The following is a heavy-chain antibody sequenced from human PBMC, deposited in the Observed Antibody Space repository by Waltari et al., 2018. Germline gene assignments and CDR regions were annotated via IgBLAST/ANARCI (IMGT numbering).Heavy chain of an antibody. CDR3: ARWGRGGGGFDY. V-gene: IGHV4-4*07. J-gene: IGHJ4*02. CDR2: IYPRGST. CDR1: GGYISSYY. D-gene: IGHD3-16*01. Sequence: QVQLQESGPGLVKPSETLSLTCPVSGGYISSYYWSWIRQPAGKGLEWIGRIYPRGSTHYHPSPKSRVTSSGDPSKNPFSLKLGSVTAADTAVYCWARWGRGGGGFDYWGQGTLVTVSS.